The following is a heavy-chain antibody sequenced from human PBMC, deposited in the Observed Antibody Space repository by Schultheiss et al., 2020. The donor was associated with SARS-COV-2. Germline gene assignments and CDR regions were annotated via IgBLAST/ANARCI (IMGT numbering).Heavy chain of an antibody. CDR2: IKQDGSVE. CDR1: GFNLRNYW. CDR3: ARRPAGTAKFDY. Sequence: GESLKISCAASGFNLRNYWMDWVRQAPGKGLQWVANIKQDGSVEHYVDSVRGRFTISRDNAKNSLYLQMNSLRAEDTAVYYCARRPAGTAKFDYWGQGTLVTVSS. D-gene: IGHD6-13*01. V-gene: IGHV3-7*03. J-gene: IGHJ4*02.